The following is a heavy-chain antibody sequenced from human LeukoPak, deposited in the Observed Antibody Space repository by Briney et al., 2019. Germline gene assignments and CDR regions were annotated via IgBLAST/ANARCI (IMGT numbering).Heavy chain of an antibody. CDR3: ARESGYDPTIDY. D-gene: IGHD5-12*01. Sequence: GGSLRLSCAASGFTFSSYWMHWVRRAPGKGLVWVSRINSDGSSTSYADSVKGRFTISRDNAKNTLYLQMNSLRAEDTAVYYCARESGYDPTIDYWGQGTLVTVSS. J-gene: IGHJ4*02. V-gene: IGHV3-74*01. CDR2: INSDGSST. CDR1: GFTFSSYW.